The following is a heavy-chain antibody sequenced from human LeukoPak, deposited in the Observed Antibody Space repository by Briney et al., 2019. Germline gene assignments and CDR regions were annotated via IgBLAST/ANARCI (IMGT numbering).Heavy chain of an antibody. CDR1: GYSINSGYS. J-gene: IGHJ5*02. CDR2: IYHSGYA. V-gene: IGHV4-38-2*01. D-gene: IGHD4-11*01. CDR3: ARNSSLTTLKGGWFDP. Sequence: SETLSLTCGVSGYSINSGYSWTWLRQRPGKGLEWIGNIYHSGYAYYNPSLKSRVTISLDASKNQFSLRPSSVTAADTAVYYCARNSSLTTLKGGWFDPWGQGTLVTVSS.